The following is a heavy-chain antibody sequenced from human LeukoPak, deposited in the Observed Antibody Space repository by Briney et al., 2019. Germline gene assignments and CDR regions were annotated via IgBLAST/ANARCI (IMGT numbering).Heavy chain of an antibody. CDR2: ISGSGGST. Sequence: GGTLRLSCAASEFTFSSYGMSWVRQAPGKGLEWVSTISGSGGSTYYADSVKGRFTISRDNSKSTLYLQMDSLRAEDTAVYYCAKGASYYDTSNYYFRFDFWGQGTLVTVSS. J-gene: IGHJ4*02. CDR3: AKGASYYDTSNYYFRFDF. D-gene: IGHD3-22*01. V-gene: IGHV3-23*01. CDR1: EFTFSSYG.